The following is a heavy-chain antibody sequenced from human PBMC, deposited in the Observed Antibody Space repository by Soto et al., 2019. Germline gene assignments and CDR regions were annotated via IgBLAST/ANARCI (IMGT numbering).Heavy chain of an antibody. D-gene: IGHD3-16*02. V-gene: IGHV4-30-4*01. CDR3: ARDLSDYNGMDV. J-gene: IGHJ6*02. CDR1: GGSISSGNYY. CDR2: ISHSGTT. Sequence: QVQLQESGPGLVKPSQTLSLTCTVSGGSISSGNYYWCWIRQPPGKGLEWIGYISHSGTTYYNPSLKSRITISVDTSKNQCSLKLSSVTAADTAVYYCARDLSDYNGMDVWGQGTTVTVSS.